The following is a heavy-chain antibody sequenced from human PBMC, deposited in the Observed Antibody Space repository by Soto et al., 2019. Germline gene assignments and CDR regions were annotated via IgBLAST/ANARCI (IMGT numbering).Heavy chain of an antibody. D-gene: IGHD5-18*01. Sequence: GGSLRLSCAASGFTFSSYGMHGVRQAPGKGLEWVAVISYHGSNKDYADSVKGRFTISRDNSKNTLYLQMNSLRGEDTAVYYCAKDRQLGSSLYYFDYWGQGTLVTVSS. J-gene: IGHJ4*02. CDR1: GFTFSSYG. CDR2: ISYHGSNK. V-gene: IGHV3-30*18. CDR3: AKDRQLGSSLYYFDY.